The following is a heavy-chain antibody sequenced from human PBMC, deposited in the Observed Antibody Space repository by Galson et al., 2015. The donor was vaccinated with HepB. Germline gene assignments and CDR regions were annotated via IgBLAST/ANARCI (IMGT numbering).Heavy chain of an antibody. D-gene: IGHD2-2*01. CDR2: ISSNEGST. V-gene: IGHV3-64D*06. CDR3: VKVCSSTSCPDFDY. J-gene: IGHJ4*02. Sequence: SLRLSCAASGFTFSSYAMHWVRQAPGKGLEYVSAISSNEGSTYYADSVKGRFTISGDNSKNTLYLQMSSLRAEDTAVYYCVKVCSSTSCPDFDYWGQGTLVTVSS. CDR1: GFTFSSYA.